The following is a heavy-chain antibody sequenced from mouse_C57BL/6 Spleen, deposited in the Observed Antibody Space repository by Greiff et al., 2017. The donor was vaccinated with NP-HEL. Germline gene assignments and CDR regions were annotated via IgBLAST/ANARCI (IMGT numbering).Heavy chain of an antibody. V-gene: IGHV5-9-1*02. Sequence: EVKLMESGEGLVKPGGSLKLSCAASGFTFSSYAMSWVRQTPEKRLEWVAYISSGGDYIYYADTVKGRFTISRDNARNTLYLQMSSLKSEDTAMYYCTREGDGYSFAYWGQGTLVTVSA. CDR3: TREGDGYSFAY. CDR1: GFTFSSYA. D-gene: IGHD2-3*01. J-gene: IGHJ3*01. CDR2: ISSGGDYI.